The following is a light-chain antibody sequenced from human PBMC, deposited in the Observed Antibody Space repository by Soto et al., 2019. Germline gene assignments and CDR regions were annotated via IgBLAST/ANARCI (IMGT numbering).Light chain of an antibody. J-gene: IGKJ4*02. CDR2: GAS. V-gene: IGKV3-15*01. CDR1: QSVSSN. CDR3: QQYKNWPRT. Sequence: EIVMTQSPATLSVSPGERATLSCRASQSVSSNLACYQQKPGQAPRLLIYGASTRATGIPARFSGSGSGTDFTLTISSLQSEDFAVYFCQQYKNWPRTFGRGTKVDI.